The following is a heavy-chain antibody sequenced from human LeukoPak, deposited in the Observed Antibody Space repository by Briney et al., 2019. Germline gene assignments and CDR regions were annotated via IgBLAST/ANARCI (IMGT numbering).Heavy chain of an antibody. CDR2: IYTSGST. V-gene: IGHV4-4*07. D-gene: IGHD3-22*01. CDR1: GYSISSSYY. CDR3: ARDQYYYDSSGSHFDY. J-gene: IGHJ4*02. Sequence: SETLSLTCTVSGYSISSSYYWSWIRQPAGKGLEWIGRIYTSGSTNYNPSLKSRVTMSVDTSKNQFSLKLSSVTAADTAVYYCARDQYYYDSSGSHFDYWGQGTLVTVSS.